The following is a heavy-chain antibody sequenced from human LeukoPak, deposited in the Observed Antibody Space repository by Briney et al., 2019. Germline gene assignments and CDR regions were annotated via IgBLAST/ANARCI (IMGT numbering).Heavy chain of an antibody. D-gene: IGHD3-22*01. J-gene: IGHJ4*02. CDR2: IYYSGST. CDR1: GGSISSSSYY. CDR3: ARVTWLLPFDY. Sequence: SETLSLTCTVSGGSISSSSYYWGWIRQPPGKGLEWIGSIYYSGSTYYNPSLKSRVTISVDTSKNQFSLKLSSVTAADTAVYYCARVTWLLPFDYWGQGTLVTVSS. V-gene: IGHV4-39*07.